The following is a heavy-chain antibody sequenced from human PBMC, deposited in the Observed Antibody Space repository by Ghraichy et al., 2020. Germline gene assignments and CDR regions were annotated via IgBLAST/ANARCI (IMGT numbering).Heavy chain of an antibody. CDR2: TFYRSKLFT. J-gene: IGHJ4*02. CDR1: GDSVSNNTTS. CDR3: TRDFHEGCYFGS. D-gene: IGHD1-1*01. Sequence: SQTLSLTCAISGDSVSNNTTSWSWIRQSPSRGLEWLGRTFYRSKLFTNYAVSLESRITIDPDTSKNQLSLHLNSVTPADTAVYYCTRDFHEGCYFGSWGQGTLVTVSS. V-gene: IGHV6-1*01.